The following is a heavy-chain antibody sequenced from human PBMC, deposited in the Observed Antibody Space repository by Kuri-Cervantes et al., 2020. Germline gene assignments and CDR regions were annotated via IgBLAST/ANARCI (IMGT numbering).Heavy chain of an antibody. CDR2: ISYDGSNK. Sequence: GESLKISCAASGFTFSSYGMHWVRQAPGKGLEWVAVISYDGSNKYYADSVKGRFTISRDNSKNTLYLQMNSLRAEDTAVYYCAKDFSGDYGSGAYYYYYGMDVWGQGTTVTVSS. D-gene: IGHD3-10*01. V-gene: IGHV3-30*18. J-gene: IGHJ6*02. CDR1: GFTFSSYG. CDR3: AKDFSGDYGSGAYYYYYGMDV.